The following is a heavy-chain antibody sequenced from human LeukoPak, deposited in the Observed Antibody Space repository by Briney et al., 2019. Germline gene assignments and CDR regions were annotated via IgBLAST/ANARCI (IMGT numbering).Heavy chain of an antibody. CDR3: ARHKVPAAIGGSGEYYFDY. V-gene: IGHV4-39*01. CDR1: GGSISSSSYY. D-gene: IGHD2-2*01. Sequence: PSETLSLTCTVSGGSISSSSYYWGWIRQPPGKGLEWIGSIYYSGSTYYNPSLKSRVTISVDTSKNQFSLKLSSVTAADTAVYYCARHKVPAAIGGSGEYYFDYWGQGTLVTVSS. CDR2: IYYSGST. J-gene: IGHJ4*02.